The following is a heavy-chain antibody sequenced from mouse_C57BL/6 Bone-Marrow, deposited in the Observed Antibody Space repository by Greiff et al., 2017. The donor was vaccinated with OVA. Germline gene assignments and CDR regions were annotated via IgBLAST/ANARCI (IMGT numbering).Heavy chain of an antibody. Sequence: QVQLQHPGAELVKPGASVKLSCKASGYTFTSYWMQWVKQRPGQGLEWIGEIDPSDSYTNYNQKFKGKATLTVDTSSSTAYMQLSSLTSEDSAVYYCARDYGIDYWGQGTTLTVSS. CDR2: IDPSDSYT. D-gene: IGHD1-1*01. J-gene: IGHJ2*01. CDR3: ARDYGIDY. CDR1: GYTFTSYW. V-gene: IGHV1-50*01.